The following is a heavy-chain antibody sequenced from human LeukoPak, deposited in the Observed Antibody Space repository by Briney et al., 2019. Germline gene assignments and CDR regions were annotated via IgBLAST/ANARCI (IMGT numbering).Heavy chain of an antibody. CDR3: ARVPTVTTLNWFDP. CDR2: ISAYNGNT. Sequence: ASVKVSCKASGYTFTGYYMNWVRQAPGQGLEWMGWISAYNGNTNYAQKLQGRVTMTTDTSTSTAYMELWSLRSDDTAVYYCARVPTVTTLNWFDPWGQGTLVTVSS. J-gene: IGHJ5*02. D-gene: IGHD4-17*01. CDR1: GYTFTGYY. V-gene: IGHV1-18*04.